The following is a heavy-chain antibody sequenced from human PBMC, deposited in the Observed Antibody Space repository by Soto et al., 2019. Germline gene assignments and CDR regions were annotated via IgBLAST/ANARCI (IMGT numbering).Heavy chain of an antibody. J-gene: IGHJ6*03. D-gene: IGHD1-7*01. CDR2: ISAYNGNT. CDR3: ARVTGTIYYYYYYMDV. CDR1: GYTFTSYG. V-gene: IGHV1-18*01. Sequence: ASVKVSCKASGYTFTSYGISWVRQAPGQGLEWMGWISAYNGNTNYAQKIQGRVTMTTDTSTSTAYMELRSLRSDDTAVYYCARVTGTIYYYYYYMDVWGKGTTVTVSS.